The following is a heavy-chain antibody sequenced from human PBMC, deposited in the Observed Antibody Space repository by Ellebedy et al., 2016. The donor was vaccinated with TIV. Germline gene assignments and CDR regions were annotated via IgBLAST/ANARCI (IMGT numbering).Heavy chain of an antibody. CDR2: IWYDGSNK. V-gene: IGHV3-33*01. Sequence: PGGSLRLSCAASGFTFSSYGMHWVRQAPGKGLEWVAVIWYDGSNKYYADSVKGRFTISRDNSKNTLYLQMNSLRAEDTAVYYCATLTIFGVASFDYWGQGTLVTVSS. CDR1: GFTFSSYG. CDR3: ATLTIFGVASFDY. J-gene: IGHJ4*02. D-gene: IGHD3-3*01.